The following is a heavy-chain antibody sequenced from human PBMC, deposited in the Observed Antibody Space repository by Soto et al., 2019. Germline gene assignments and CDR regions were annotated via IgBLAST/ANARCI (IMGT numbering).Heavy chain of an antibody. J-gene: IGHJ6*03. Sequence: SETRSLACTFSVFSVISDTHELSWIRQPPWKRLEGIGFIYSSGSTNYNPSLKSRVTMSVDTSKNQFSLKLRSVIVADTAVYHCARFVRPCSGNTCYTRADVWGKETTVTXS. CDR2: IYSSGST. V-gene: IGHV4-61*01. CDR1: VFSVISDTHE. CDR3: ARFVRPCSGNTCYTRADV. D-gene: IGHD2-15*01.